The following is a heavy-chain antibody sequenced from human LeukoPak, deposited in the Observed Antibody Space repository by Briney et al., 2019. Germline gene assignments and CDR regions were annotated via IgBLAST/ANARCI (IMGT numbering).Heavy chain of an antibody. Sequence: GGSLRLSCAASGFTVSSNYMNWVRQAPGKGLEWVSVIYGGGNIYYADSVKGRFTISRDNSKNALYLQMNSLRAEDTAVYYCARGAGYNYPYYFDYWGQGTLVTVSS. V-gene: IGHV3-53*01. CDR3: ARGAGYNYPYYFDY. D-gene: IGHD5-24*01. J-gene: IGHJ4*02. CDR2: IYGGGNI. CDR1: GFTVSSNY.